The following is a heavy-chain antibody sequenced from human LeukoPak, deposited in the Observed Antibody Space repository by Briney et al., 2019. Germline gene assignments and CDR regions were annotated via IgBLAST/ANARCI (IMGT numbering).Heavy chain of an antibody. J-gene: IGHJ4*02. CDR2: IHPSGST. D-gene: IGHD5-24*01. CDR3: ARGLDGFKTGH. Sequence: SETLSLTCTVSGDSLTISSYYWTWIRQHPGKGLEWIGYIHPSGSTDYNPSLKSRLTMSLDMSQNQFSLKLTSVTAADTAIYYCARGLDGFKTGHWGQGTLVTVSS. CDR1: GDSLTISSYY. V-gene: IGHV4-31*03.